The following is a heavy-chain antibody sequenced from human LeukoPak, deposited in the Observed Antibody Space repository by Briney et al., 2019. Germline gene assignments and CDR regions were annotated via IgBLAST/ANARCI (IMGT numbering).Heavy chain of an antibody. CDR3: ARVLAAAGLTDYYGMDV. CDR2: IYPGDSDT. CDR1: GYSFTSYW. J-gene: IGHJ6*02. D-gene: IGHD6-13*01. Sequence: GESLKISCKGSGYSFTSYWIGWVRQMLGKGLEWMGIIYPGDSDTRYSPSFQGQVTISADKSISTAYLQWSSLKASDTAMYYCARVLAAAGLTDYYGMDVWGQGTTVTVSS. V-gene: IGHV5-51*01.